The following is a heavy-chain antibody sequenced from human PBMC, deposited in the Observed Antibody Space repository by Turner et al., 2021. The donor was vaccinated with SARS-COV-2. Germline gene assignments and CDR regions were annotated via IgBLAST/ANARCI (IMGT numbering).Heavy chain of an antibody. CDR3: LTDDGWGTDYYMFF. V-gene: IGHV3-15*01. J-gene: IGHJ4*02. Sequence: EAQLVESGGGLVKPGEVLRLSCAASGITVTNAWVHWVRQAPGKGLQWFSRIKSMTAGGTTDYAAPVKGRFSISRADSKKTVYLQLDGLKTDDTAVYYCLTDDGWGTDYYMFFWGQGTLVTVSS. CDR1: GITVTNAW. CDR2: IKSMTAGGTT. D-gene: IGHD3-16*01.